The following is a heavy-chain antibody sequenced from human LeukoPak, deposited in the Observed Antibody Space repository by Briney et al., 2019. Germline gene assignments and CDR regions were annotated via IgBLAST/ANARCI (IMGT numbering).Heavy chain of an antibody. Sequence: GGSLRLSCAASGFTFSSYSMNWVRQAPGKGLEWVSSISSSSSYIYYADSVKGRFTISRDNAKNSLYLQMNSLRAEDTAVYYCARDALHCSSTSCYVIYYYYGMDVWGQGTTVTVSS. D-gene: IGHD2-2*01. CDR2: ISSSSSYI. J-gene: IGHJ6*02. V-gene: IGHV3-21*01. CDR3: ARDALHCSSTSCYVIYYYYGMDV. CDR1: GFTFSSYS.